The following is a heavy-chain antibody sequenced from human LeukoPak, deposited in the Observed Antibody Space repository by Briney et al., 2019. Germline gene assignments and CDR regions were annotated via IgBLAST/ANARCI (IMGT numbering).Heavy chain of an antibody. CDR3: ARDSTYYYDSGSSGPHYFDN. Sequence: HPGKSLRLSCAASGFTYSNYAMHWVRQAPGRGLEWVSLISSGGTYEYYADSVKGRFTISRDNSKNTLYLQLNSLRAEDTAVYYCARDSTYYYDSGSSGPHYFDNWGRGTLVTVSS. CDR2: ISSGGTYE. V-gene: IGHV3-30*01. J-gene: IGHJ4*02. CDR1: GFTYSNYA. D-gene: IGHD3-10*01.